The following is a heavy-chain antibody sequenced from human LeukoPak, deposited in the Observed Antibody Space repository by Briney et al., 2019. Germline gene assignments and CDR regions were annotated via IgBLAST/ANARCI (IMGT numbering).Heavy chain of an antibody. Sequence: GGSLRLSCAASGFTFSSYWMSWVRQAPGKGLEWVSYISSSGSTIYYADSVKGRFTISRDNAKNSLYLQMNSLRAEDTAVYYCAGEREEGVASDYWGQGTLVTVSS. CDR1: GFTFSSYW. V-gene: IGHV3-48*04. D-gene: IGHD1-26*01. CDR2: ISSSGSTI. CDR3: AGEREEGVASDY. J-gene: IGHJ4*02.